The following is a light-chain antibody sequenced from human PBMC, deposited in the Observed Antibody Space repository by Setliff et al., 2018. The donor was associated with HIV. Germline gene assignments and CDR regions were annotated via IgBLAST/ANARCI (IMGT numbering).Light chain of an antibody. Sequence: QSALTQPASVSGSPGQSITISCTGTSGDVGGYDYVSWYQQHPGKAPKLMIYEVHYRPSGISNRFSGSKSGNMASLTISGLRAEDEADYYCSSHTSSITRVFGTGTKVTVL. CDR1: SGDVGGYDY. CDR2: EVH. CDR3: SSHTSSITRV. J-gene: IGLJ1*01. V-gene: IGLV2-14*01.